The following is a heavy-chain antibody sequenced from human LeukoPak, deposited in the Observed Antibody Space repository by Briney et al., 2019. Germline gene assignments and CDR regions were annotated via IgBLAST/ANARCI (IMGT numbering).Heavy chain of an antibody. V-gene: IGHV3-30*02. CDR2: IRFDGVNL. CDR3: ANNGAAAAALES. CDR1: GFTFSSFG. D-gene: IGHD6-25*01. J-gene: IGHJ4*02. Sequence: PGGSLRLSCSASGFTFSSFGMYWVRQAPGKGLEWVAFIRFDGVNLYYSESVKGRFTISRDNSKDTLYLQMDSLTTEDTALYYCANNGAAAAALESWGQGTRVTVAS.